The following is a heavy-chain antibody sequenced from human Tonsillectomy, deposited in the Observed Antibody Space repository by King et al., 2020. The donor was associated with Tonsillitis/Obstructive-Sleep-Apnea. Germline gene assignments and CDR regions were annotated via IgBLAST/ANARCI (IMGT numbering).Heavy chain of an antibody. J-gene: IGHJ4*02. D-gene: IGHD1-26*01. CDR2: IKSKTDGGTT. CDR1: GFTFSNAW. CDR3: TTDGKIVGAKGFGY. Sequence: VQLVESGGGLVKPGGSLRLSCAASGFTFSNAWMNWVRQAPGKGLEWVVRIKSKTDGGTTDYAAPVKGSFTISRDDSKNTQYLQMNSLKTEDTAVYYCTTDGKIVGAKGFGYWGQGTLVTVSS. V-gene: IGHV3-15*07.